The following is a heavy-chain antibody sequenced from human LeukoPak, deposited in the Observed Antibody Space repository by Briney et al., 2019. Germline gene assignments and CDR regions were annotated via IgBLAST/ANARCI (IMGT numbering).Heavy chain of an antibody. CDR3: ARSLDYSGHCFFDY. V-gene: IGHV3-7*01. Sequence: PGGSLRLSCAASGFTFSNYWMTWVRQAPGNGLEWVANIKLDGSEKYYVDSVKGRFTISRDNAKNSVFLQMNSPRAEDTAVYYCARSLDYSGHCFFDYWGQGTLVSVSS. D-gene: IGHD4-23*01. CDR1: GFTFSNYW. CDR2: IKLDGSEK. J-gene: IGHJ4*02.